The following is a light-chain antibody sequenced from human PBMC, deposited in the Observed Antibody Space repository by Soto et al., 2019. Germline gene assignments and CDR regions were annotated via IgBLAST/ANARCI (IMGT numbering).Light chain of an antibody. CDR1: QSVSSSS. V-gene: IGKV3-15*01. CDR3: QQYKNCTRS. J-gene: IGKJ2*04. Sequence: SPCTLAFTTHDTATRSVRASQSVSSSSLAWYQQKRGQAPRLLIHDASSGATGIPARFSGSGSGTEFTLTICCLQSEDFAVYYCQQYKNCTRSFG. CDR2: DAS.